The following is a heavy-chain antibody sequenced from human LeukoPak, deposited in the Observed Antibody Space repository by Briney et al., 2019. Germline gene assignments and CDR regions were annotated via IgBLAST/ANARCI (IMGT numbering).Heavy chain of an antibody. V-gene: IGHV4-31*03. Sequence: SETLSLTCTVSGGSISSARHYWSWIRQLPGKGLEWIGCIYYGGTTYYHPSLKSRVTISVDRSKNQFSLKLSSVTAADTAVYYCAREFVGAAFDIWGQGTMVTVSS. CDR2: IYYGGTT. CDR1: GGSISSARHY. J-gene: IGHJ3*02. CDR3: AREFVGAAFDI.